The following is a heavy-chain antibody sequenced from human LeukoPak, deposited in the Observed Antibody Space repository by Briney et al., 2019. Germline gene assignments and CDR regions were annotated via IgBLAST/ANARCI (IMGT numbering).Heavy chain of an antibody. CDR1: GGSFSGYY. CDR2: INHSGST. J-gene: IGHJ5*02. D-gene: IGHD3-3*01. CDR3: ARASYDFWSGYPNWFDP. V-gene: IGHV4-34*01. Sequence: KPSETLSLTCAVYGGSFSGYYWSWIRQPPGKGLEWIGEINHSGSTNHNPSLKSRVTISVDTSKNQFSLKLSSVTAADTAVYYCARASYDFWSGYPNWFDPWGQGTLVTVSS.